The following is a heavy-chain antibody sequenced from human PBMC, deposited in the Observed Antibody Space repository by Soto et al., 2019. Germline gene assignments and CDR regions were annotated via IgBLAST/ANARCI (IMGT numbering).Heavy chain of an antibody. V-gene: IGHV1-69*13. D-gene: IGHD2-15*01. J-gene: IGHJ6*02. CDR1: GGTFSSYA. CDR2: IIPIFGTA. Sequence: GASVKVSCKASGGTFSSYAISWLRQAPGQGLEWMGGIIPIFGTANYAQKFQGRVTITADESTSTAYMELSSLRSEDTAVYYCARARIEGAPAGFVSSYGMDVWGQGTTVTVSS. CDR3: ARARIEGAPAGFVSSYGMDV.